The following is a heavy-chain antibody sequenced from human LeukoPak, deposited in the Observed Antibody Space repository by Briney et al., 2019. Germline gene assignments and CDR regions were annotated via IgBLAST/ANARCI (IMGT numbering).Heavy chain of an antibody. CDR1: GASISAFH. J-gene: IGHJ4*02. D-gene: IGHD2/OR15-2a*01. CDR3: ARKDGDY. CDR2: IYSSGST. V-gene: IGHV4-4*07. Sequence: PSETLSLTCTVSGASISAFHWTWFRQPAGKGLEWIGLIYSSGSTLFNPSLKSRVAMSVDLTKNQLSLRLTSVTAADTAMYYCARKDGDYWGRGTLVTVSS.